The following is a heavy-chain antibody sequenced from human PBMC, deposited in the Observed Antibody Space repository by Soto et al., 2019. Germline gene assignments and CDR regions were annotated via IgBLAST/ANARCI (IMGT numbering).Heavy chain of an antibody. Sequence: QVQLVQSGAEVKKPGSSVKVSCKASGGTFSSYAISWVRQAPGQGLEWMGGIIPIFGTANYAQKFQGRVKITADESTSTAYMELSSLRSEDTAVYYCAREKDGIQLWLPPDYWGQGTLVTVSS. D-gene: IGHD5-18*01. CDR2: IIPIFGTA. J-gene: IGHJ4*02. V-gene: IGHV1-69*12. CDR1: GGTFSSYA. CDR3: AREKDGIQLWLPPDY.